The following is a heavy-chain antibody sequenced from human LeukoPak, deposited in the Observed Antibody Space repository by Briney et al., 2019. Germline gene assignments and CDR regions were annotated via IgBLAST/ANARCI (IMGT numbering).Heavy chain of an antibody. D-gene: IGHD3-22*01. Sequence: GGSLRLSCAASGFTFSDSWMSWVRRAPGKGLEWVANIKHDGSEKYYVDSVKGRFTMSRDNAENSLYLQMNSLRAEDTAVYYCARDPYDSSAYGAFDIWGQGTVVTVSS. V-gene: IGHV3-7*01. CDR1: GFTFSDSW. CDR2: IKHDGSEK. CDR3: ARDPYDSSAYGAFDI. J-gene: IGHJ3*02.